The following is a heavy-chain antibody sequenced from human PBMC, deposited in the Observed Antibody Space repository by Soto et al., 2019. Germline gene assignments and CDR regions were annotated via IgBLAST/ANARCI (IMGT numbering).Heavy chain of an antibody. J-gene: IGHJ4*02. CDR3: ASYYYDSSGYYHYFDY. CDR1: GFTFSSYG. CDR2: ISGSGGST. Sequence: EVQPLESGGGLVQPGGSLRVSCAASGFTFSSYGMSWVRQAPGKGLEWVSGISGSGGSTYYADSVKGRFTISRDNSKNTVYLQMNSLRAEDTASYYCASYYYDSSGYYHYFDYWGQGTLVTVSS. D-gene: IGHD3-22*01. V-gene: IGHV3-23*01.